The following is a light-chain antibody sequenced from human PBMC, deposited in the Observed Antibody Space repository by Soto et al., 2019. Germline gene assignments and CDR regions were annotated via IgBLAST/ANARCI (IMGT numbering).Light chain of an antibody. J-gene: IGLJ1*01. V-gene: IGLV1-40*01. CDR1: SSNIGAGYD. CDR3: QSYDSSLSGYV. Sequence: QSVLTQPPSVSGAPGQRVTISCTWSSSNIGAGYDVHWYQQLPGTAPKLLIYGNSNRPSGVPDRFSGSKSGTSASLASTGLQDEDEADYACQSYDSSLSGYVFATGTKVTVL. CDR2: GNS.